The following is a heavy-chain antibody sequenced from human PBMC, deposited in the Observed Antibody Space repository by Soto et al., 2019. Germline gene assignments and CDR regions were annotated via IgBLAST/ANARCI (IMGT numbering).Heavy chain of an antibody. CDR2: ISGSGGST. V-gene: IGHV3-23*01. Sequence: VVSLRFSCAASGFTFSSYAMSWGRQAPGKGLEWVSAISGSGGSTYYADSVKGRFTISRDNSKNTLYLQMNSLRAEDTAVYYCAKGLSVVYWGQGTLVTVSS. J-gene: IGHJ4*02. CDR3: AKGLSVVY. CDR1: GFTFSSYA.